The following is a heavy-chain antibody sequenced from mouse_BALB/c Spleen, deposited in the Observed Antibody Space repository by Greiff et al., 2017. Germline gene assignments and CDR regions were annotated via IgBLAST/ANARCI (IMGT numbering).Heavy chain of an antibody. Sequence: QVQLQQSAAELARPGASVKMSCKASGYTFTSYTMHWVKQRPGQGLEWIGYINPSSGYTEYNQKFKDKTTLTADKSSSTAHMQLSSLTSEDSAVYYCARFMITTAFAYWGQGTLVTVSA. CDR3: ARFMITTAFAY. CDR2: INPSSGYT. D-gene: IGHD2-4*01. CDR1: GYTFTSYT. V-gene: IGHV1-4*02. J-gene: IGHJ3*01.